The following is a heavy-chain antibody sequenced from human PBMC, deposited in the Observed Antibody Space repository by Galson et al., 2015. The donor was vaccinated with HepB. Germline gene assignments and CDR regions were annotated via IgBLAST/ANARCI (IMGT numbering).Heavy chain of an antibody. V-gene: IGHV2-5*02. Sequence: PALVKPTQPFTLTCTFSGFSLTTTGVSVAWIRQPPGKALEWLALIYWDDDERYSPFLKRRLTITKDTSNNQVVLTLTNVDPMDTATYYCTHSMDSGGFDTWGQGTVVTV. D-gene: IGHD2-2*03. CDR2: IYWDDDE. J-gene: IGHJ5*02. CDR1: GFSLTTTGVS. CDR3: THSMDSGGFDT.